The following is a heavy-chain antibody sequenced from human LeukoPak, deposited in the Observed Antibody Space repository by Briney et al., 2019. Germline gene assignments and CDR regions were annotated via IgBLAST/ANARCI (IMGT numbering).Heavy chain of an antibody. CDR1: GYSFTSYW. J-gene: IGHJ6*02. CDR2: IYPGDSNP. CDR3: ARHGYYDSSGYYDYYYYYGMDV. V-gene: IGHV5-51*01. D-gene: IGHD3-22*01. Sequence: GGSLKISCKGSGYSFTSYWLGWARQLPGKGLEWMGIIYPGDSNPRYDPSFQGQVNHSDDQPISPAYLQWSSLKASDTAMYYCARHGYYDSSGYYDYYYYYGMDVWGQGTTVTVSS.